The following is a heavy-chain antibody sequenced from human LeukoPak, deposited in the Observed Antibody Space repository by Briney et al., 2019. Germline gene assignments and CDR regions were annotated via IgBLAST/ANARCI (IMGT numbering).Heavy chain of an antibody. V-gene: IGHV6-1*01. D-gene: IGHD2-21*01. CDR2: TYYRSKWYN. CDR3: ARAFDIRPFWYYYYMDV. Sequence: SQTLSLTCAISGDSVSSNSAAWNWIRQSPSRGPEWLGRTYYRSKWYNDYAVSVKSRITINPDTSKNQFSLQLNSVTPEDTAVYYCARAFDIRPFWYYYYMDVWGKGTTVTVSS. J-gene: IGHJ6*03. CDR1: GDSVSSNSAA.